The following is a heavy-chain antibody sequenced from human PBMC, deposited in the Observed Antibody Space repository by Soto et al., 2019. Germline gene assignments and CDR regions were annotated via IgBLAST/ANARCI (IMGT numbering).Heavy chain of an antibody. CDR3: ARGVAGSGFDL. CDR1: GDSVSSNTAA. CDR2: TYYRSNWRH. Sequence: SQTLSLTCAISGDSVSSNTAAWNWIRSSPSRGLEWLGRTYYRSNWRHDYAVSVKSRITVNPDTSKNHFSLQLNSVTPDDTAVYYCARGVAGSGFDLWGPGTRVTV. D-gene: IGHD6-19*01. J-gene: IGHJ4*02. V-gene: IGHV6-1*01.